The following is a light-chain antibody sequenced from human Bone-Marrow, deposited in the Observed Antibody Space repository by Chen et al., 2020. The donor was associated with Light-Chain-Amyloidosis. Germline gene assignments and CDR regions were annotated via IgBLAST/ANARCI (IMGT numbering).Light chain of an antibody. V-gene: IGLV1-51*02. Sequence: QSVLTQPPSVSAAPGQKVTISCSGSNSNIGINYVSWYQQLPGPSPKLLIYETNQRPTEIPYRCSGSKADTSDTLGIAGLQTRDEAGYYCATWDSSLTVWMVSGGTKLSVL. CDR1: NSNIGINY. CDR2: ETN. CDR3: ATWDSSLTVWM. J-gene: IGLJ3*02.